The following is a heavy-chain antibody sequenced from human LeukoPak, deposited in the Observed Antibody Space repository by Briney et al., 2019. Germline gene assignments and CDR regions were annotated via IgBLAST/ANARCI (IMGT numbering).Heavy chain of an antibody. J-gene: IGHJ4*02. CDR2: ISAYNGNT. CDR1: GYTFTSYG. Sequence: ASVKVSCTASGYTFTSYGINWVRQAPGQGLEWMGWISAYNGNTNYAQKLQGRVTMTTDTSTSTAYMELRSLRSDDTAIYFCARDYFDTSPSGYWGQGTLVTVSS. V-gene: IGHV1-18*01. D-gene: IGHD3-22*01. CDR3: ARDYFDTSPSGY.